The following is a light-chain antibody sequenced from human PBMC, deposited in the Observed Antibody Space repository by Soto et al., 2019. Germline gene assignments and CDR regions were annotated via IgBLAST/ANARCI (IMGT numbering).Light chain of an antibody. Sequence: DIVLTQSPATLSLSPGERATLFCRASQSVDDYLLWFQQKPGQPPRLLIYDASNRASGIPARITGSGSGTDFTLTISRLEPEDFAVYFCQHRNKWPYTFGPGTKLEIK. CDR3: QHRNKWPYT. J-gene: IGKJ2*01. V-gene: IGKV3-11*01. CDR2: DAS. CDR1: QSVDDY.